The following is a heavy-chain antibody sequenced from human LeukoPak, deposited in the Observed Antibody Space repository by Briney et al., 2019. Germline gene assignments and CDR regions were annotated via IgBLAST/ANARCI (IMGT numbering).Heavy chain of an antibody. CDR2: ISYDGSNK. V-gene: IGHV3-30*04. CDR3: ARGDCSSTSCSADY. CDR1: GFTFSSYA. D-gene: IGHD2-2*01. J-gene: IGHJ4*02. Sequence: GGSLRLSCAASGFTFSSYAMHWVGQAPGKGLEWVAVISYDGSNKYYADSVKGRFTISRDNSKNTLYLQMNSLRAEDTAVYYCARGDCSSTSCSADYWGQGTLVTVSS.